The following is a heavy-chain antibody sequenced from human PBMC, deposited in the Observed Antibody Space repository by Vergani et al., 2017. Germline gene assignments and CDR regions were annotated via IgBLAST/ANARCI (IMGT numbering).Heavy chain of an antibody. D-gene: IGHD3-10*01. CDR2: RNRNSGGT. V-gene: IGHV1-2*02. CDR3: ARSITMVRGDSGGFDP. J-gene: IGHJ5*02. Sequence: QVQLVQSGAEVKKPGASVKVSCKASGYTFTGYYMHWVRQAPGQGLEWMGWRNRNSGGTNYEQKFQGRVTMTRDTSISTVYMELSRLRSDDPAVYYCARSITMVRGDSGGFDPWGQGTLVTVSS. CDR1: GYTFTGYY.